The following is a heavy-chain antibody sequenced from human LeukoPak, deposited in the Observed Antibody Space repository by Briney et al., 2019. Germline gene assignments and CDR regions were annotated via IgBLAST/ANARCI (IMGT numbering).Heavy chain of an antibody. D-gene: IGHD3-9*01. CDR3: ARRSAGYPFHY. CDR2: IYYSGST. J-gene: IGHJ4*02. V-gene: IGHV4-39*01. Sequence: SETLSLTCTVSGGSISSSSYFWGWIRQPPGKGLELIGSIYYSGSTYYNPSLKTRVTISLDTSKNQFSLKLSSVTAADTAVYYCARRSAGYPFHYWGQGTLVTVSS. CDR1: GGSISSSSYF.